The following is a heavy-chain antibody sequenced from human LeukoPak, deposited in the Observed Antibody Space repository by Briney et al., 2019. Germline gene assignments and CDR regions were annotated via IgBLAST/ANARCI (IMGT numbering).Heavy chain of an antibody. J-gene: IGHJ1*01. CDR3: ARVGTDSSWYAEYFQH. D-gene: IGHD6-13*01. V-gene: IGHV1-18*01. CDR2: ISANNGNT. Sequence: ASVKVSCKASGYTFTSYGISWVRQAPGQGLEWMGWISANNGNTNYAQKFQGRVTITADKSTSTAYMELSSLRSEDTAVYYCARVGTDSSWYAEYFQHWGQGTLVTVSS. CDR1: GYTFTSYG.